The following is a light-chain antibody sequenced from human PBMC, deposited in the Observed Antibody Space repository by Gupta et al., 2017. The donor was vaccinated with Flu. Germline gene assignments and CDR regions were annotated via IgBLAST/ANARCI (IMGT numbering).Light chain of an antibody. CDR2: DAS. CDR1: QSVSSY. J-gene: IGKJ3*01. Sequence: VLLTQCPATLSLSPGERATRSCRASQSVSSYLSWYKQKPGQAPRLLIYDASNRATGTTARFSGCGSGTHFTLTSSSREQEDFAGYYSQQRSNWPPFTFGHGTTVDIK. CDR3: QQRSNWPPFT. V-gene: IGKV3-11*01.